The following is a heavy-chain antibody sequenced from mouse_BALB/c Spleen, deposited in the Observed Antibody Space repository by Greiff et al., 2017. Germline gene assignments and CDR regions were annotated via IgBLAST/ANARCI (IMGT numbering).Heavy chain of an antibody. CDR1: GYSFTGYN. CDR2: IDPYYGDA. J-gene: IGHJ3*01. CDR3: ARWGITGFAY. Sequence: VQLQQSGPELEKPGASVKISCKASGYSFTGYNMNWVKQSNGKSLEWIGNIDPYYGDASYNQKFKGKATMTVDKSSSTAYMELARLTSEDSAIYYCARWGITGFAYWGQGTLVTVSA. V-gene: IGHV1-39*01. D-gene: IGHD1-1*01.